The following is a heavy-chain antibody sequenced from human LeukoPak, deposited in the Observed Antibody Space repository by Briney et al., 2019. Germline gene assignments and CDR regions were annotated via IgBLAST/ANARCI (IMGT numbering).Heavy chain of an antibody. V-gene: IGHV4-39*07. D-gene: IGHD3-22*01. CDR1: GGSISSSSYY. CDR3: ARDYYYDSSGYYYAKYYFDY. CDR2: IYYSGST. Sequence: SETLSLTCTVSGGSISSSSYYWGWIRQPPGKGLEWIGSIYYSGSTNYNPSLKSRVTISVDTSKNQFSLKLSSVTAADTAVYYCARDYYYDSSGYYYAKYYFDYWGQGTLVTVSS. J-gene: IGHJ4*02.